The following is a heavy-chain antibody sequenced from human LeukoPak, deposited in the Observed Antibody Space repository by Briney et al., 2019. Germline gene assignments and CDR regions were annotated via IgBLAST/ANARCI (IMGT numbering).Heavy chain of an antibody. D-gene: IGHD6-13*01. V-gene: IGHV1-46*01. CDR2: INPSGGST. CDR3: AIELGYSSSWYGTFDY. J-gene: IGHJ4*02. Sequence: ASVKVSCKASGYTFTSYYMHWVRQAPGQGLEWMGIINPSGGSTSYAQKFQGRVTMPRDTSTSTVYMELSSLRSEDTAVYYCAIELGYSSSWYGTFDYWGQGTLVTVSS. CDR1: GYTFTSYY.